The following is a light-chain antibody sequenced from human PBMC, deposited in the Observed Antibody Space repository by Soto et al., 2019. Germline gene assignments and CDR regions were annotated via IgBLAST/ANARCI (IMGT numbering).Light chain of an antibody. V-gene: IGKV3-20*01. CDR2: GAS. J-gene: IGKJ1*01. CDR3: QQYNNWPPET. Sequence: EIVVTQSPGTLSLSPGERATLSCRASQSFSSRYLAWYQQKPGQAPRLLIYGASSRDNGIQDRFSGSGSGTDVMLTISRREPDGLVVYDCQQYNNWPPETFGQGTKVEI. CDR1: QSFSSRY.